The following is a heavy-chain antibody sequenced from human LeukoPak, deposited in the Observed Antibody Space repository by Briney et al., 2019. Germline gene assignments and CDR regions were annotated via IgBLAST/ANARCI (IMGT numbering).Heavy chain of an antibody. V-gene: IGHV4-39*07. CDR2: IYYSGST. J-gene: IGHJ4*02. Sequence: SETLSLTCTVSGVSISTSSYYWGWIPHPPGKGLEWIGSIYYSGSTYYNPSVKSRATIFVDTSKNQFSLKLSSVTAADTAVYYCARVGKIVRYFDWVIDYWGQGTLVTVSS. CDR3: ARVGKIVRYFDWVIDY. CDR1: GVSISTSSYY. D-gene: IGHD3-9*01.